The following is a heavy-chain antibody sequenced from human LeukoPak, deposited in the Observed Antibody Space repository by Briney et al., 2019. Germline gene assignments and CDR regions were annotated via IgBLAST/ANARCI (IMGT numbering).Heavy chain of an antibody. D-gene: IGHD5-12*01. CDR2: IKQDGSEK. CDR1: DFTVSRNY. V-gene: IGHV3-7*01. Sequence: GGSLRLSCAASDFTVSRNYMSWVRQAPGKGLEWVANIKQDGSEKYYVDSVKGRFTISRDNAKNSLNLQMNSLRAEDTAVYYCARLTHNGSIDYWGQGTLVTVSS. CDR3: ARLTHNGSIDY. J-gene: IGHJ4*02.